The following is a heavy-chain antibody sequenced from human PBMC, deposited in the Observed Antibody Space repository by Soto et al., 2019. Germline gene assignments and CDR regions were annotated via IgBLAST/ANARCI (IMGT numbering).Heavy chain of an antibody. CDR1: GGSFSGYY. D-gene: IGHD3-10*01. CDR3: ASANRIMVRGRNGMDV. V-gene: IGHV4-34*01. Sequence: QVQLQQWGAGLLKPSETLSLTCAVYGGSFSGYYWSWIRQPPGKGLEWIGEINHSGSTNYNPSLKSRVTISVDTSKNQFSLKLSSVTAADTAVYYCASANRIMVRGRNGMDVWGQGTTVTVSS. CDR2: INHSGST. J-gene: IGHJ6*02.